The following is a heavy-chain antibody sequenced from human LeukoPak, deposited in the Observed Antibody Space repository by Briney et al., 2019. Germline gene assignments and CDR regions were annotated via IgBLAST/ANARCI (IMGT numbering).Heavy chain of an antibody. CDR1: GFTFRTYA. CDR2: ISDSGGDT. V-gene: IGHV3-23*01. J-gene: IGHJ4*02. D-gene: IGHD5-18*01. CDR3: AKGERGYRVDY. Sequence: GGSLRLSCATSGFTFRTYAMSWVRQAPGKGLEWVSAISDSGGDTYYADSVKGRFTISRDNSENTLVLQMNSLRAEGTAVYYCAKGERGYRVDYWGQGALVTVSS.